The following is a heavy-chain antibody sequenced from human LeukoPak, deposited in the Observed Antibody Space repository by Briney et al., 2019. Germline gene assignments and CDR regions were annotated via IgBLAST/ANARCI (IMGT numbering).Heavy chain of an antibody. Sequence: GGSLRLSCVASGFTFSDYRMHWVRQAPGKGLEWVALVSYDERNRYYTDSVKGRFTISRDNSNNMMYLQMNSLRAEDTAVYYCAALALTGGSFDYWGQGTLVTVSS. CDR2: VSYDERNR. D-gene: IGHD7-27*01. CDR1: GFTFSDYR. J-gene: IGHJ4*02. V-gene: IGHV3-30*03. CDR3: AALALTGGSFDY.